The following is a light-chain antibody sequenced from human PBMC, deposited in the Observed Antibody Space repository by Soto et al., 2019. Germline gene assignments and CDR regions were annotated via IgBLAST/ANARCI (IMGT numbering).Light chain of an antibody. CDR3: QQYVTSLTT. J-gene: IGKJ1*01. CDR2: GAS. Sequence: EIVLTPSPGTLSLSPVERATLSCRASQSVSSSYLAWYQQKPGQAPRLLIYGASSRATGIPDRFSGSGSGTDFTLTISRLEPEDFAVYYCQQYVTSLTTFGQGTKVDIK. CDR1: QSVSSSY. V-gene: IGKV3-20*01.